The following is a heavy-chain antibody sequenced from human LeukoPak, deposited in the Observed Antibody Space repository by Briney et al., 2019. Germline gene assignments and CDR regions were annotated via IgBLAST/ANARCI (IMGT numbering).Heavy chain of an antibody. D-gene: IGHD6-13*01. CDR1: GFTFSSYW. Sequence: GGSLRLSCAASGFTFSSYWMSWARQAPGKGLEWVANIKQDGSEKYYVDSVKGRFTISRDNAKNSLYLQMNSLRDDDTAVYYCARDLRYSSSWYGLSYYYMGVWGKGTTVTVSS. V-gene: IGHV3-7*01. J-gene: IGHJ6*03. CDR3: ARDLRYSSSWYGLSYYYMGV. CDR2: IKQDGSEK.